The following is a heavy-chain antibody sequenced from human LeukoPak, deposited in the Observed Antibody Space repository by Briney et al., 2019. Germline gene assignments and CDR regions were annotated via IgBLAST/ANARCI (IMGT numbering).Heavy chain of an antibody. V-gene: IGHV1-2*02. CDR3: HTGVGIGGYDYYYYYGMDV. J-gene: IGHJ6*02. CDR1: GYTFTGYY. CDR2: INPNNGGT. D-gene: IGHD5-12*01. Sequence: ASVKLSCKASGYTFTGYYMHWVRQPPGQGLEWMGWINPNNGGTNYAQKFQGRGTMTRDTSISTAYMELSRLRSDDTAVYYCHTGVGIGGYDYYYYYGMDVWGQGTTVTVSS.